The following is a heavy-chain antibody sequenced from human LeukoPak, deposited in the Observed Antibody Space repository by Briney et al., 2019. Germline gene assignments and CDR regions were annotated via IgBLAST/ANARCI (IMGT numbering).Heavy chain of an antibody. CDR2: IGTAGDT. CDR1: GFTFSSYD. V-gene: IGHV3-13*03. J-gene: IGHJ4*02. D-gene: IGHD2-15*01. Sequence: GGSLRLSCAACGFTFSSYDMHWVRQATGKGLEWGSAIGTAGDTYYPGSVKGQFTISRENAKNSLYLQMNSLRAEDTAVYHCARQLGYCSDGRCYFDYCGQGTLVTVSS. CDR3: ARQLGYCSDGRCYFDY.